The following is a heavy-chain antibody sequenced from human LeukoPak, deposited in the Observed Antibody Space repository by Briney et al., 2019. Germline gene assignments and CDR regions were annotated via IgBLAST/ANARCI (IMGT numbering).Heavy chain of an antibody. CDR1: GYTFTGYY. Sequence: DSVTVSCKASGYTFTGYYMHWARQAPGQGLEWMGWINPNSGGTNYAQKFQGRVTMTRDTSISTAYMELSRLRSDDTAVYYCARGGPGVVRYYYYGMDVWGQGTTVTVSS. CDR3: ARGGPGVVRYYYYGMDV. D-gene: IGHD3-3*01. V-gene: IGHV1-2*02. J-gene: IGHJ6*02. CDR2: INPNSGGT.